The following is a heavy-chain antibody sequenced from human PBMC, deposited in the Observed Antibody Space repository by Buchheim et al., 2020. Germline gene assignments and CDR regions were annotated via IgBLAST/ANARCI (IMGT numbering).Heavy chain of an antibody. D-gene: IGHD3-22*01. CDR2: IYSGGST. CDR1: GFTVSSNY. Sequence: EVQLVESGGGLVQPGGSLRLSCAASGFTVSSNYMSWVRQAPGKGLEWVSVIYSGGSTYYADSVKGRFTISRDNSKNTLYLQMNSLRAEDTAVYYCARARRSYYDSSGPLGHWGQGTL. V-gene: IGHV3-66*01. J-gene: IGHJ5*02. CDR3: ARARRSYYDSSGPLGH.